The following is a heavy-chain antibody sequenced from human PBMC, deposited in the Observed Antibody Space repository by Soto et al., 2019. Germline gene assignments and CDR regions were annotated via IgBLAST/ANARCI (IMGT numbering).Heavy chain of an antibody. Sequence: TGQGLEWMGWMNPNSGNTGYAQKFQGRVTMTRNTSISTAYMELSSLRSEDTAVYYCARGEFHYYYYMDVWGKGTTVTVSS. CDR2: MNPNSGNT. D-gene: IGHD3-10*01. V-gene: IGHV1-8*01. J-gene: IGHJ6*03. CDR3: ARGEFHYYYYMDV.